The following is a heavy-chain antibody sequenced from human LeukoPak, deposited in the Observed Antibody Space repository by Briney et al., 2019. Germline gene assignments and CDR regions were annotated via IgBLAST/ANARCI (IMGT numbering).Heavy chain of an antibody. J-gene: IGHJ5*02. V-gene: IGHV3-23*01. CDR2: ISGDSDYT. CDR1: GFTFSSFA. D-gene: IGHD4-23*01. CDR3: TKGPYLTTVASFFDP. Sequence: HPGGSLRLSCAASGFTFSSFAMSWVRQAPGKGLQWVSSISGDSDYTYHADSVKGRFTISRDNSKNTMYLQMTSLRPDDTALYYCTKGPYLTTVASFFDPWGQGTLVTVSS.